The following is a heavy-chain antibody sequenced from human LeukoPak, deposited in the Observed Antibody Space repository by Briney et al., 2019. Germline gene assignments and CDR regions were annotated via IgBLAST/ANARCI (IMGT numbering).Heavy chain of an antibody. CDR3: ARGGDAGRMDV. J-gene: IGHJ6*02. V-gene: IGHV1-8*01. D-gene: IGHD3-10*01. CDR2: MNPDSGST. Sequence: ASVKVSCKASGYTFTNYDINWVRQAPGQGLEWMGWMNPDSGSTGYAQKFQGRVTMTRSTSISTAYMELSSLRSEDTAVYYCARGGDAGRMDVWGQGTTVTVSS. CDR1: GYTFTNYD.